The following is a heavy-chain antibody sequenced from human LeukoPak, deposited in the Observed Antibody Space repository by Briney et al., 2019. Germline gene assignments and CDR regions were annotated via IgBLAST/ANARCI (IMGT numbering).Heavy chain of an antibody. CDR1: GFAFSTYG. D-gene: IGHD3-3*01. CDR2: ISISGGST. V-gene: IGHV3-23*01. Sequence: GGSLRLSCAASGFAFSTYGMSRLRQALGKGLEWVSTISISGGSTYYADSVKGRFTISRDKSKNTLYLQMNSLRAEDTAVYYCARTRSPNYDFWSGHYFWFDPWGQGTLVTVSS. CDR3: ARTRSPNYDFWSGHYFWFDP. J-gene: IGHJ5*02.